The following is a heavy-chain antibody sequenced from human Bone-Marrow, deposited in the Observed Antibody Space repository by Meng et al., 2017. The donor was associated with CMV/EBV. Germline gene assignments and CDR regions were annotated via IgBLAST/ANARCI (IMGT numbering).Heavy chain of an antibody. D-gene: IGHD1-26*01. CDR2: IKSKADGGTT. CDR1: VVTCSNAW. Sequence: AASVVTCSNAWMNGVRQAPGKGLEGVGRIKSKADGGTTDYAAPVKCRFTISRDDSKNTLYLQMNSLKAEDTAVYYCTTDPWGWSYGYWGQGTLVTVSS. CDR3: TTDPWGWSYGY. V-gene: IGHV3-15*07. J-gene: IGHJ4*02.